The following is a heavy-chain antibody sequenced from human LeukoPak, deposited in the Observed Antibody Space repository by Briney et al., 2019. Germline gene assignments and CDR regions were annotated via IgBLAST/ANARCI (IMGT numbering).Heavy chain of an antibody. CDR3: AKDNKEGWRGSYLDY. V-gene: IGHV4-59*02. D-gene: IGHD1-26*01. CDR2: VFHSGGT. J-gene: IGHJ4*02. CDR1: SGSVTGYF. Sequence: SETLSLTCTVSSGSVTGYFWSWIRQPPGKGLEWIGYVFHSGGTLYNPSLQSRVTISVDTSKTQFSLKLTSVTAADTAVYYCAKDNKEGWRGSYLDYWGQGTLVTVSS.